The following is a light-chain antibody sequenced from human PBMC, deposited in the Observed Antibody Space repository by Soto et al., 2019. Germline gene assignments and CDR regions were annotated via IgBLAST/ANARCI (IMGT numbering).Light chain of an antibody. V-gene: IGKV3-15*01. CDR2: FAS. J-gene: IGKJ1*01. CDR1: QSVSTN. Sequence: AMTQSPATLSVSPGERAALSCRASQSVSTNLAWYQQKPGQPPRILIYFASTRATAVPARFTAGGSGTEFTLTISSLQSEDVAVYYCQQYNNWPETLGQGTKVDI. CDR3: QQYNNWPET.